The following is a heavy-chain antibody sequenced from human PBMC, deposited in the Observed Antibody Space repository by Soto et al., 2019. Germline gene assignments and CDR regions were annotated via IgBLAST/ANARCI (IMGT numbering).Heavy chain of an antibody. Sequence: LRLSCAASGFTFSSYAMSWVRQAPGKGPEWVSAISGSGGSTYYADSVKGRFTISRDNSKNTLYLQMNSLGAEDTAVYYCAKTPTVTTIFLLDYWGQGTLVTVSS. J-gene: IGHJ4*02. CDR1: GFTFSSYA. CDR2: ISGSGGST. V-gene: IGHV3-23*01. D-gene: IGHD4-17*01. CDR3: AKTPTVTTIFLLDY.